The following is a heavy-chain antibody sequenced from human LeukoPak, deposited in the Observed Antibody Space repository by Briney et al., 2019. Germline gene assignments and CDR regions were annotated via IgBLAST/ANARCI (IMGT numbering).Heavy chain of an antibody. D-gene: IGHD3-22*01. Sequence: SETLSLTCSVSGXSIRNYFWSWIRQPAGKGLEWIGRIYTSGSIDYKPSLRSRVTMSVDTSRNQFSLKLTSVTAADTAVYYCARESKTYDGSGYYHDYWGQGTLVTVSS. CDR2: IYTSGSI. V-gene: IGHV4-4*07. J-gene: IGHJ4*02. CDR3: ARESKTYDGSGYYHDY. CDR1: GXSIRNYF.